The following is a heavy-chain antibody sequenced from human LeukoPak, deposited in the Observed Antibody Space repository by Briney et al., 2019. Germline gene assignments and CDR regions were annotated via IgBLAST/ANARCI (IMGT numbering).Heavy chain of an antibody. Sequence: GGSLRLSCAASGFTSTKAWMTWVRQAPGKGLEWVSAIRGSGGGTYYADSVKGRFTISRDNSKNTLYLQMNSLRDEDTALYYCAKAGIGVVGYFDYWGQGTLVTVSS. CDR1: GFTSTKAW. J-gene: IGHJ4*02. CDR3: AKAGIGVVGYFDY. CDR2: IRGSGGGT. D-gene: IGHD6-19*01. V-gene: IGHV3-23*01.